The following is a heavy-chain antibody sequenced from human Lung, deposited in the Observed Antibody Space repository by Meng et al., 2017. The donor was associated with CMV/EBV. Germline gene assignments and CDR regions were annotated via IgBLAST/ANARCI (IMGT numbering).Heavy chain of an antibody. D-gene: IGHD3-16*02. CDR2: NYYSGST. CDR3: ARHQNGGTYPLDY. V-gene: IGHV4-59*08. J-gene: IGHJ4*02. CDR1: GGSISTYY. Sequence: QVSRRGSGPGLVKPSETLSLTCAVSGGSISTYYWSWIRQPPGKGLEWIGNNYYSGSTNYNPSLASRVTISVDSSKNQFSLKLSSVTAADTAVYYCARHQNGGTYPLDYWGQGTLVTVSS.